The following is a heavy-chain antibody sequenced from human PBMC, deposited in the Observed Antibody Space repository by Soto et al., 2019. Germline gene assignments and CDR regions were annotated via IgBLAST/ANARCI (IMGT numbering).Heavy chain of an antibody. CDR2: INPNSGGT. V-gene: IGHV1-2*04. CDR1: GYTFTGYY. CDR3: AISTGTIDYYYYYGMDV. D-gene: IGHD1-1*01. Sequence: ASVKVSCKASGYTFTGYYMHWVRQAPGQGLEWMGWINPNSGGTNYAQKFQGWVTMTRDTSISTAYMELSRLRSDDTAVYYCAISTGTIDYYYYYGMDVWGQGTTVTVSS. J-gene: IGHJ6*02.